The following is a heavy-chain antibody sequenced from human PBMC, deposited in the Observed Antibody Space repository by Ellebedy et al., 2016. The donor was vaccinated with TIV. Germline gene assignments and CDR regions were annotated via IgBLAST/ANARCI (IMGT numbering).Heavy chain of an antibody. Sequence: PGGSLRLSCAASGFTFSTYGMHWVRQAPGKGLEWVAVIWYDGSNKYFADSVRGRFTISRDNSKNTLYVQMNSLRAEDTAVYYCARGNGNSYSYFDYWGQGTLVTVSS. CDR3: ARGNGNSYSYFDY. CDR1: GFTFSTYG. J-gene: IGHJ4*02. CDR2: IWYDGSNK. V-gene: IGHV3-33*01. D-gene: IGHD5-18*01.